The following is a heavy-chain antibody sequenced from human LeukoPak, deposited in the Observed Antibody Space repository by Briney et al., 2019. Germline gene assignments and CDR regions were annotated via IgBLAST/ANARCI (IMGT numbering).Heavy chain of an antibody. CDR2: INHSGST. CDR1: GGSFSGYY. Sequence: KASETLSLTCAVYGGSFSGYYWSWIRQPPGKGLEWIGEINHSGSTNYNPSLKSRVTISLDTSKNQFSLRLTSVTAADTAVYYCARNRVVGAPNFDYWGQGTLVTVFS. V-gene: IGHV4-34*01. J-gene: IGHJ4*02. D-gene: IGHD1-26*01. CDR3: ARNRVVGAPNFDY.